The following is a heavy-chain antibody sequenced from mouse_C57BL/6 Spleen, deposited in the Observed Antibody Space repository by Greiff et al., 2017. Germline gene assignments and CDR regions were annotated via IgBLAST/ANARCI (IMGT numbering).Heavy chain of an antibody. CDR2: ISSGSSTI. Sequence: EVQLVESGGGLVKPGGSLKLSCAASGFTFSDYGMHWVRQAPEKGLEWVAYISSGSSTIYYADTVKGRFTISRDNAKNTLFLQMTSLRSEDTAMYYCARRKATVSRGYFDVWGTGTTVTVSS. CDR1: GFTFSDYG. CDR3: ARRKATVSRGYFDV. J-gene: IGHJ1*03. V-gene: IGHV5-17*01. D-gene: IGHD1-1*01.